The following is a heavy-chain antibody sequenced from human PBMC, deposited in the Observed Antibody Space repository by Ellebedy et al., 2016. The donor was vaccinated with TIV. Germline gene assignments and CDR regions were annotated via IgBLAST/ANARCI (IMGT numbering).Heavy chain of an antibody. J-gene: IGHJ3*01. D-gene: IGHD1-26*01. V-gene: IGHV4-59*12. CDR2: TFNSGST. CDR1: DGSISSYY. Sequence: LRLSXTVSDGSISSYYWSWIRQLPGKGLEWIGCTFNSGSTNFNPSLKSRVTISVDTSKNQFSLKLTSVTAADTAVYYCAGPGATRLDAFDFWGQGTMVTVS. CDR3: AGPGATRLDAFDF.